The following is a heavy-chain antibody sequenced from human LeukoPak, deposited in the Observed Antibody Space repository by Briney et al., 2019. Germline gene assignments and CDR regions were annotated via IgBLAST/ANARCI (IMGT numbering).Heavy chain of an antibody. CDR3: ASEKRGCSSTSCELNWFDP. J-gene: IGHJ5*02. V-gene: IGHV3-21*01. D-gene: IGHD2-2*01. CDR2: IGSSSSYI. CDR1: GFTFSSYS. Sequence: AGGSLRLSCAASGFTFSSYSMNWVRQAPGKGLEWVSSIGSSSSYIYYADSVKGRFTISRDNAKNSLYLQMNSLRAEDTAVYYCASEKRGCSSTSCELNWFDPWGQGTLVTVSS.